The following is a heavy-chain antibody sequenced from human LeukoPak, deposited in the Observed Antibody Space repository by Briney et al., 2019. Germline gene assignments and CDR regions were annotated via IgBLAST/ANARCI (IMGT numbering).Heavy chain of an antibody. V-gene: IGHV3-33*01. CDR1: GFAFSSYG. J-gene: IGHJ4*02. D-gene: IGHD3-3*01. CDR2: IWYDGSTK. CDR3: ARTDYDFWSGYLDY. Sequence: GGSLRLSCAASGFAFSSYGMHWVRQAPGKGLEWVAVIWYDGSTKYYADSVKGRFTISRDNSKNTLYLQMNSLRAEDTAVYYCARTDYDFWSGYLDYWGQGTLVTVSS.